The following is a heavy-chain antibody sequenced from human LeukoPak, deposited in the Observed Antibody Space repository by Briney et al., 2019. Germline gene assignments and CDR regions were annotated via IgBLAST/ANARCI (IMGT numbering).Heavy chain of an antibody. D-gene: IGHD5-12*01. Sequence: SVKVSCKASGGTFSSYAISWVRQAPGQGLEWMGGIIPIFGTANHAQKFQGRVTITADESTSTAYMELSSLRSEDTAVYYCAREQMGHSGYDELYYFDYWGQGTLVTVSS. CDR3: AREQMGHSGYDELYYFDY. V-gene: IGHV1-69*01. CDR2: IIPIFGTA. J-gene: IGHJ4*02. CDR1: GGTFSSYA.